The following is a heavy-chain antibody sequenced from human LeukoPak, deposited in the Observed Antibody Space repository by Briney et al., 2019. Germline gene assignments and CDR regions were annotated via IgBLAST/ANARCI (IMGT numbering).Heavy chain of an antibody. Sequence: GGSLRLSCAASGFTFSSYGMHWVRQAPGKGLEWVAVISHDGSNKYYADSVKGRFTISRDNSKNTLYLQMNSLRAEDTAVYYCAKDREFSSSSGHWFDPWGQGTLVTVSS. CDR3: AKDREFSSSSGHWFDP. V-gene: IGHV3-30*18. CDR1: GFTFSSYG. J-gene: IGHJ5*02. D-gene: IGHD6-6*01. CDR2: ISHDGSNK.